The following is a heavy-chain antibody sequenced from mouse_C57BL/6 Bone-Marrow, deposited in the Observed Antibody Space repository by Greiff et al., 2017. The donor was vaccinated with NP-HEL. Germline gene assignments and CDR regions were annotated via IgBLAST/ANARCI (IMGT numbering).Heavy chain of an antibody. CDR3: AKYYYGSSSFDY. D-gene: IGHD1-1*01. CDR2: IDPNSGGT. CDR1: GYTFTSYL. Sequence: VQLQQSGAELVKPGASVKLSCKASGYTFTSYLMHWVKQRPGRGLEWIGRIDPNSGGTKYNEKFKSKATLTVDKPSSTAYMQLNSLTSEDSAVYYCAKYYYGSSSFDYWSHDTALTVSS. V-gene: IGHV1-72*01. J-gene: IGHJ2*01.